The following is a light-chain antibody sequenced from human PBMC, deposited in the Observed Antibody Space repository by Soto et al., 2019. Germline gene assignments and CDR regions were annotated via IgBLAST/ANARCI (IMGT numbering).Light chain of an antibody. CDR2: HVT. CDR1: SSYIFHYDY. V-gene: IGLV2-14*03. Sequence: QSVLTQPASVSGSPGQSITISCTGTSSYIFHYDYVSWYQQHPGKAPKLMIYHVTYRPSGVPDRISGSKSGTSASLAISGLQSEDEADYYCAAWDDSLNGFYVFGTGTKVTVL. CDR3: AAWDDSLNGFYV. J-gene: IGLJ1*01.